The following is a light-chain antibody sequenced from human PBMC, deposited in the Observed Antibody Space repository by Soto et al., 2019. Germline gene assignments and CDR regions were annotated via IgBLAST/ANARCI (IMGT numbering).Light chain of an antibody. CDR2: GTS. CDR3: QQRSNWWT. CDR1: QSVSSSY. J-gene: IGKJ1*01. Sequence: ETVLTQSPGSLSLSPGESATLSCRASQSVSSSYLAWYQQKPGQAPRLLIYGTSSRATGIPDRFSGSGSGTDFTLTISSLEPEDFAVYYCQQRSNWWTFGQGTKVDI. V-gene: IGKV3D-20*02.